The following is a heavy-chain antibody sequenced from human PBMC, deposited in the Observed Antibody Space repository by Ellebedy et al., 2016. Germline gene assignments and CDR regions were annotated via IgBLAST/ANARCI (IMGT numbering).Heavy chain of an antibody. Sequence: GESLKISXAASGFTFSSYWMSWVRQAPGKGLEWVANIKQDGSEKYYVDSVKGRFTISRDNAKNSLYLQMNSLRAEDTAVYYCARDHYFDYWGQGTLVTVSS. CDR3: ARDHYFDY. V-gene: IGHV3-7*01. CDR2: IKQDGSEK. J-gene: IGHJ4*02. CDR1: GFTFSSYW.